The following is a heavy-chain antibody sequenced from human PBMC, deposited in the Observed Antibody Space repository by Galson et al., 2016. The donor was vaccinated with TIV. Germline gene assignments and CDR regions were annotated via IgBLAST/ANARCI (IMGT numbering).Heavy chain of an antibody. CDR1: GYRFSHSW. V-gene: IGHV5-51*01. CDR2: IYPGDSDT. CDR3: ARHGYDFWNGQDYFFDGMDV. Sequence: QSGAEVKKPGGSLKISCKTSGYRFSHSWIGWVRQKPGKGLEWVGHIYPGDSDTRYSPSFQGHVTISADTSIDTAYLQWGSLKASDTAIYYCARHGYDFWNGQDYFFDGMDVWGQGTTVTVSS. J-gene: IGHJ6*02. D-gene: IGHD3-3*01.